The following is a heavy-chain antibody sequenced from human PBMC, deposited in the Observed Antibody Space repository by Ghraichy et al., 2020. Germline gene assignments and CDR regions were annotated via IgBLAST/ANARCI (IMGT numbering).Heavy chain of an antibody. CDR1: GFTFSSYD. V-gene: IGHV3-13*01. J-gene: IGHJ4*02. D-gene: IGHD6-13*01. CDR3: ARGVFKGAAYSSRDYFDY. CDR2: IGTAGDT. Sequence: GGSLRLSCAASGFTFSSYDMHWVRQATGKGLEWVSAIGTAGDTYYPGSVKGRFTISRENAKNSLYLQMNSLRAGDTAVYYCARGVFKGAAYSSRDYFDYWGQGTLVTVSS.